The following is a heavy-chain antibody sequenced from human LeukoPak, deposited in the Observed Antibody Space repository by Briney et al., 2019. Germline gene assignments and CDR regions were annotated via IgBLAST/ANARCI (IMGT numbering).Heavy chain of an antibody. D-gene: IGHD3-22*01. Sequence: SETLSLTCTVSGGSISSGSYYWSWIRQPAGKVLEWIGRIYNSGSTNYNPSLKSRVTISVDTSKNQFSLKLSSVTAADTAVYYCAREGYYYDSSGYTRYYYYYGMDVWGQGTTVTVS. CDR2: IYNSGST. CDR3: AREGYYYDSSGYTRYYYYYGMDV. J-gene: IGHJ6*02. CDR1: GGSISSGSYY. V-gene: IGHV4-61*02.